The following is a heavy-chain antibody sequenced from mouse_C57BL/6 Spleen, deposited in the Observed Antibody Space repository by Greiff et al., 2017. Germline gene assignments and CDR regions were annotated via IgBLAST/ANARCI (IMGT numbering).Heavy chain of an antibody. D-gene: IGHD2-4*01. J-gene: IGHJ3*01. CDR1: GYTFTSYW. V-gene: IGHV1-53*01. Sequence: QVQLQQPGTELVKPGASVKLSCKASGYTFTSYWMHWVKQRPGQGLEWIGIINPSNGGANYNEKFKSKATLTVDKSSSKAYMQLSSLTSEDSAVYLCARDDYDGPWFADWGQGTLVTVSA. CDR3: ARDDYDGPWFAD. CDR2: INPSNGGA.